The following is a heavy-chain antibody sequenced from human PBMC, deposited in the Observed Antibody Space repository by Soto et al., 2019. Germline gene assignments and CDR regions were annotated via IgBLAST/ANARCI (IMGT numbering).Heavy chain of an antibody. CDR3: ASDGSSSWWFY. J-gene: IGHJ4*02. CDR2: ISPYNSNT. V-gene: IGHV1-18*01. D-gene: IGHD2-2*01. CDR1: GYNFISYG. Sequence: ASVKGSCKTSGYNFISYGISWVRQAPGQGLEWVGWISPYNSNTNYAQRLQGRVTVTADTSTSTAYMELRSLRSDDTAVYYCASDGSSSWWFYWGQGTPVTVSS.